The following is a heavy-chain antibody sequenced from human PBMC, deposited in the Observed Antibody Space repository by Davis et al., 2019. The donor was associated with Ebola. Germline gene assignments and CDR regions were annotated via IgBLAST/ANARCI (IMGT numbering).Heavy chain of an antibody. CDR1: GGSVSSGSNY. Sequence: PSETLSLTCTVSGGSVSSGSNYWSWIRQPPGKGLEWIGYIYYRGSTNYNASLKSRVTISVDTSKNQFSLKLRSVTAADTAVYYCARGVYGAFFDSWGQGALVTVSS. CDR2: IYYRGST. D-gene: IGHD4-17*01. CDR3: ARGVYGAFFDS. J-gene: IGHJ4*02. V-gene: IGHV4-61*01.